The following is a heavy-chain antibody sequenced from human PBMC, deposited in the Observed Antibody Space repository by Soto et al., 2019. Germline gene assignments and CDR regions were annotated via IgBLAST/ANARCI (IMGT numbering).Heavy chain of an antibody. D-gene: IGHD3-9*01. Sequence: PVGSLSLSCAASGFTFSIYAMHWVRQAPGKGLEWVAVISYDGSNKYYADSVKGRFTISRDNSKNTLYLQMNSLRAEETAVYYCARDLRYFDSLLYRGPYYYYGMDDWGQGTPVTVS. V-gene: IGHV3-30-3*01. CDR1: GFTFSIYA. J-gene: IGHJ6*02. CDR3: ARDLRYFDSLLYRGPYYYYGMDD. CDR2: ISYDGSNK.